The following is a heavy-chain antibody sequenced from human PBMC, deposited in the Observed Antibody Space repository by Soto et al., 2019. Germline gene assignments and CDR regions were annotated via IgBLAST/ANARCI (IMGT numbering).Heavy chain of an antibody. CDR1: VYTFNNDG. V-gene: IGHV1-18*01. CDR2: ISAYNGNT. J-gene: IGHJ4*02. D-gene: IGHD3-22*01. Sequence: ASVKFSCQASVYTFNNDGITWLRHAPGQGLEWMGWISAYNGNTNYAQKLQGRVTMTTDTSTSTAYMELRSLRSDDTDVYYCESNYYDSSGYYPRFDYWGQGTLVPVSS. CDR3: ESNYYDSSGYYPRFDY.